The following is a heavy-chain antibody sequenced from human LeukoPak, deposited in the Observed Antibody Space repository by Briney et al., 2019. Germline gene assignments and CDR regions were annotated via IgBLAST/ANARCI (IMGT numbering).Heavy chain of an antibody. D-gene: IGHD6-6*01. CDR2: IYPSGNT. CDR3: ARNVPYGSSSRSRVDP. CDR1: GASISSGNYY. J-gene: IGHJ5*02. Sequence: SETLSLTCTVSGASISSGNYYWSWIRQPAGKELEWIGRIYPSGNTDYNPSLKSRVTMSLDTSKNQFSLKLSSVTAADTAIYYCARNVPYGSSSRSRVDPWGQGTLATVSS. V-gene: IGHV4-61*02.